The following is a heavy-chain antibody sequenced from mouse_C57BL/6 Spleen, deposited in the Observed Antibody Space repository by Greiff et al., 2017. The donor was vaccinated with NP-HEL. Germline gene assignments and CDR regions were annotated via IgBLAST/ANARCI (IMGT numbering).Heavy chain of an antibody. CDR3: ASHDWDRFAY. Sequence: EVQLQQSGPELVKPGASVKIPCKASGYTFTDYNMDWVKQSHGKSLEWIGDINPNNGGTIYNQKFKGKATLTVDKSSSTAYMELRSLTSEDTSVYYCASHDWDRFAYWGQGTLVTVSA. CDR2: INPNNGGT. J-gene: IGHJ3*01. CDR1: GYTFTDYN. V-gene: IGHV1-18*01. D-gene: IGHD4-1*01.